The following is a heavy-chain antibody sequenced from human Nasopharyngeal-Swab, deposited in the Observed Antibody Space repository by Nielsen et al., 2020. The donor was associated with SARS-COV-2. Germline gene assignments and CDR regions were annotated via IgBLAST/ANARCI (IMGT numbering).Heavy chain of an antibody. CDR2: ISSSSSYI. V-gene: IGHV3-21*04. CDR1: GFTFSSYS. J-gene: IGHJ4*02. D-gene: IGHD6-13*01. Sequence: GESLKISCAASGFTFSSYSMNWVRQAPGKGLEWVSSISSSSSYIYYADSVKGRFTISRDNAKNSLYLQMNSLRAEDTAVYYCAKVASSSWYNYFDYWGQGTLVTVSS. CDR3: AKVASSSWYNYFDY.